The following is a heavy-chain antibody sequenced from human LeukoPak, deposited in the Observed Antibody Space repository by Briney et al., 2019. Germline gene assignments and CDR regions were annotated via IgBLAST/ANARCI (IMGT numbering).Heavy chain of an antibody. CDR1: GYTFTDYH. V-gene: IGHV1-2*06. J-gene: IGHJ4*02. CDR2: INPYSGDT. CDR3: ARDQGSLTRSWYTGY. D-gene: IGHD6-13*01. Sequence: ASVRVSCKASGYTFTDYHIHWVRQAPGQGLEWMGRINPYSGDTNFAQKFQGRVTMTRDTSITTAYMDQSSLTPDDTAVYFCARDQGSLTRSWYTGYWGQGTQVTVSS.